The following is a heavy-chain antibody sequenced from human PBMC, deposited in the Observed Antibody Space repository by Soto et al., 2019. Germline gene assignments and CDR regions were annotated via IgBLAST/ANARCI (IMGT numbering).Heavy chain of an antibody. CDR3: ATSYGSGYRAFDY. Sequence: QVQLVHSGAEVKRPGSSVKVSCKASGDTFNFYSINWVRQAPGLGLEWLGRVNPILSLSNYAQRFQGRVTMTADKSTRTAYMILNSLKSEDTAIYYCATSYGSGYRAFDYWGQGALVTVSS. V-gene: IGHV1-69*02. CDR1: GDTFNFYS. CDR2: VNPILSLS. D-gene: IGHD3-10*01. J-gene: IGHJ4*02.